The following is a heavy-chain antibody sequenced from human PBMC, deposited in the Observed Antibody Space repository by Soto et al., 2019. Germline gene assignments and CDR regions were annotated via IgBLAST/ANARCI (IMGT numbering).Heavy chain of an antibody. Sequence: SDTLSLTCTVSGGSISSYYWSWIRQPPGKGLEWIGYIYYSGSTNYNPSLKSRVTISVDTSKNQFSLKLSSVTAADTAVYYCARGGGSWYVDYYYYGMDVWGQGTTVTVSS. J-gene: IGHJ6*02. CDR2: IYYSGST. CDR1: GGSISSYY. V-gene: IGHV4-59*07. D-gene: IGHD6-13*01. CDR3: ARGGGSWYVDYYYYGMDV.